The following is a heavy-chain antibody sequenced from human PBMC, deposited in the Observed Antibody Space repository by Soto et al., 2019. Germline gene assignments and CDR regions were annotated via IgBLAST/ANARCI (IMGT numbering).Heavy chain of an antibody. CDR1: GDSVSSNSAA. D-gene: IGHD2-15*01. Sequence: QVQLQQSGPGLVKPSQTLSLTCAISGDSVSSNSAAWNWIRQSPSRGLEWLGRTYYRSKWYNDYAPSMKSRITVNPDTSKNQFSLHLNSVTPEDTAVYYCARGDGEGTYCSGGDCYYYWGQGTLVTVSS. CDR3: ARGDGEGTYCSGGDCYYY. V-gene: IGHV6-1*01. J-gene: IGHJ4*02. CDR2: TYYRSKWYN.